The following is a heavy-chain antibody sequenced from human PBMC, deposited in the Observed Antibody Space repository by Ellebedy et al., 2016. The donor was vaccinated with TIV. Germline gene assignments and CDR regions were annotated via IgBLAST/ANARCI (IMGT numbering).Heavy chain of an antibody. CDR3: ARHMNTAMTNDY. J-gene: IGHJ4*02. CDR2: TYPGDSDT. CDR1: GYSFTSYW. V-gene: IGHV5-51*01. D-gene: IGHD5-18*01. Sequence: GESLKISCKGSGYSFTSYWIGWVRQMPGKGLEWMGLTYPGDSDTRYSPSFQGHVTISADKFNSTAHLQWSSLKASDTAMYYCARHMNTAMTNDYWGQGTLVTVSS.